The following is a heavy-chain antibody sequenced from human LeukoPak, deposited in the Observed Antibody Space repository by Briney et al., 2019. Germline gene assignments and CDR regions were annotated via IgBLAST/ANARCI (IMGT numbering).Heavy chain of an antibody. CDR2: IYYSGST. Sequence: SETLSLTCTVSLGSISSYYWSWIRQPPGKGLEWIGYIYYSGSTKYKPSLKSRATISVHTSKNQFSLKLSSVTAADTAVYYCARGIVGATVDYWGQGTLVTVSS. CDR1: LGSISSYY. V-gene: IGHV4-59*12. D-gene: IGHD1-26*01. CDR3: ARGIVGATVDY. J-gene: IGHJ4*02.